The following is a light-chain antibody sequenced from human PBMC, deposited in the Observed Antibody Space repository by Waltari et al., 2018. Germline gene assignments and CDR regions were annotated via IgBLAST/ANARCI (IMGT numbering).Light chain of an antibody. CDR1: QDIASA. Sequence: AIQLTQSPSSLSASVGHRITITCRASQDIASALAWYVQKPGKAPQLLIYDASTLESGVPSRVSGSGSGTDFTLSLSGLQPEDFATYYCQQFINYPLTFGPGTTVDIK. V-gene: IGKV1D-13*01. CDR3: QQFINYPLT. J-gene: IGKJ3*01. CDR2: DAS.